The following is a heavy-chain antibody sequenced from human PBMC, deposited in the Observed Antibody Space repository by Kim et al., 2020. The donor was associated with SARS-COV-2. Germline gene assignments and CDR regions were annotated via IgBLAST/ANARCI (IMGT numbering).Heavy chain of an antibody. CDR3: ASQSPPYGSSGYYYWGGEGDYYYYGMDV. CDR1: GGSISSSSYY. Sequence: SETLSLTFTVSGGSISSSSYYWGWIRQPPGKGLEWIGSIYYSGSTYYNPSLKSRVTISVDTSKNQFSLKLSSVTAADTAVYYCASQSPPYGSSGYYYWGGEGDYYYYGMDVWGQGTTVTVSS. CDR2: IYYSGST. D-gene: IGHD3-22*01. V-gene: IGHV4-39*01. J-gene: IGHJ6*02.